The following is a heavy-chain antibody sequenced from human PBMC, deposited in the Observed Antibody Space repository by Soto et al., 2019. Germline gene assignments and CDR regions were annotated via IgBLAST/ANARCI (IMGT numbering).Heavy chain of an antibody. CDR3: ARDQRGDFWSGYQLDY. CDR1: GYTFTGYY. CDR2: INPNSGGT. Sequence: QVQLVQSGAEVKKPGASVKVSCKASGYTFTGYYMHWVRQAPGQGLEWMGWINPNSGGTNYAQKFQGWVTMTRDTSISTAYMELSRLRSDDTAVYYCARDQRGDFWSGYQLDYWGQGTLVTVSS. J-gene: IGHJ4*02. V-gene: IGHV1-2*04. D-gene: IGHD3-3*01.